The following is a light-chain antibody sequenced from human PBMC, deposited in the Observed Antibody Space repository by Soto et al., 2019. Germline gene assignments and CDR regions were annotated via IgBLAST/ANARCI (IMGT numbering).Light chain of an antibody. V-gene: IGKV3-11*01. J-gene: IGKJ4*01. CDR3: QQRRNWPRLT. Sequence: EIVLTQSPATLSLSPGERATLSCRASQSVSSYLAWYQQKPGQAPRLLIYDASNRATGIPARFSGSGSGTDFTLTISSLETEDYAVYYCQQRRNWPRLTFGGGTKVEIK. CDR2: DAS. CDR1: QSVSSY.